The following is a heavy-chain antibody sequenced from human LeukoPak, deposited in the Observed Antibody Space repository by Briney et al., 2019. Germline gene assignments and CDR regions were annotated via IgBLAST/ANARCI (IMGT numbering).Heavy chain of an antibody. J-gene: IGHJ6*03. CDR1: GFTFSSYW. D-gene: IGHD2-15*01. CDR3: ARAVVDYYYYYMDV. Sequence: GGSLRLSCVASGFTFSSYWMSWVRQAPGKGLEWVANIKQDGSEKYYVDSVKGRFTISRDNAKNSLYLQMNSLRAEDTAVYYCARAVVDYYYYYMDVWGKGTTVTISS. CDR2: IKQDGSEK. V-gene: IGHV3-7*01.